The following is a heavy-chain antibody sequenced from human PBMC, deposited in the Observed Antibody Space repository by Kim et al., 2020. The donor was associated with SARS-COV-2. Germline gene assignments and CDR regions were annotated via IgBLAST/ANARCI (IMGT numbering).Heavy chain of an antibody. CDR1: GDSISGYY. CDR3: ARTSPSSYYYFGMDV. Sequence: SETLSLTCIVSGDSISGYYWSWIRQSPGKGLEWIGYIYYSGSTSYNPSLESRVTISLDTSKTQFSLRLTSVTAADTAVYYCARTSPSSYYYFGMDVWGQG. CDR2: IYYSGST. D-gene: IGHD2-2*01. J-gene: IGHJ6*02. V-gene: IGHV4-59*08.